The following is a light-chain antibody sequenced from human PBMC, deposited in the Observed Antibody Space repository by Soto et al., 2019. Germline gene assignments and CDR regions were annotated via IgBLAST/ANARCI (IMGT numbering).Light chain of an antibody. CDR2: VAS. CDR3: QQLNSYPIT. V-gene: IGKV1-39*01. J-gene: IGKJ5*01. Sequence: DIQMIQFPSSPSASVGDRVTITCRASQSITRFLNWYQQKPGTAPELLISVASSLQSGVPSRFSGSGFGTEFTLTISSLQPEDFATYFCQQLNSYPITFGQGTRLEIK. CDR1: QSITRF.